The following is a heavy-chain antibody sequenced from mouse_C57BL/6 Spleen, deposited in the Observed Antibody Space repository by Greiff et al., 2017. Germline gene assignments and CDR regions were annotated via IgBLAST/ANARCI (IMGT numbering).Heavy chain of an antibody. CDR1: GYTFTSYW. CDR3: ARSPLNGDYARDY. D-gene: IGHD1-2*01. J-gene: IGHJ4*01. CDR2: IDPSDSET. V-gene: IGHV1-52*01. Sequence: QVQLQQPGAELVRPGSSVKLSCKASGYTFTSYWMHWVKQRPIQGLEWIGNIDPSDSETHYNQKFKDKATLTVDKSYSTAYMQLSSLTSEDSAVYYLARSPLNGDYARDYWGQVTSVTVSS.